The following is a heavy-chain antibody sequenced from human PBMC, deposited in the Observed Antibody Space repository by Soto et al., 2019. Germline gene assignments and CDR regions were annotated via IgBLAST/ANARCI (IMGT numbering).Heavy chain of an antibody. CDR1: GYTFSGYY. J-gene: IGHJ4*02. CDR2: INTDTGGT. V-gene: IGHV1-2*07. D-gene: IGHD3-10*01. CDR3: ARDPIGGGTPYYCDF. Sequence: QIQLVQSGAEVKKPGASVKVSCRASGYTFSGYYMHWLRQAPGQGPEWLGWINTDTGGTDSAHKFQRRVTMTWDTSISTAYLELSSLRSDDTAVYYCARDPIGGGTPYYCDFWGQGTLVTVSS.